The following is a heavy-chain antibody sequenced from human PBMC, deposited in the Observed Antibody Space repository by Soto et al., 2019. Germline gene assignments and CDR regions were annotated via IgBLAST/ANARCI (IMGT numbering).Heavy chain of an antibody. CDR1: GYTFNSYG. J-gene: IGHJ4*02. CDR3: ARSMPYSIGWEPSDY. V-gene: IGHV1-18*01. CDR2: ISAYNGDT. D-gene: IGHD6-19*01. Sequence: QVQLVQSGAEVKKPGASVKVSCKASGYTFNSYGINWVRQAPGQGLEWMGWISAYNGDTNFAQKVQGRVTMTTDTGTTTTYMELRSLSSDEPAVYYFARSMPYSIGWEPSDYWGQGTLVTVSS.